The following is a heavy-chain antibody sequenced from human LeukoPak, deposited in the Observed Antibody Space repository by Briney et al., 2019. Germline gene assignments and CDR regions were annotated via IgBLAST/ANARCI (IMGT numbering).Heavy chain of an antibody. CDR3: ARGTPDY. CDR2: ISAYNGNT. V-gene: IGHV1-18*01. Sequence: ASVKVSCKASGYTFTSYGISWVRQAPGQGLEWMGWISAYNGNTNYAQKLQGRVTMTRDTSISTAYMELSRLRSEDAAVYYCARGTPDYWGQGTLVTVSS. J-gene: IGHJ4*02. CDR1: GYTFTSYG.